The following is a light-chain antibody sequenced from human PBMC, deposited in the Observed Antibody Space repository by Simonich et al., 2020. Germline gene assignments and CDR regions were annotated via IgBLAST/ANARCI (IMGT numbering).Light chain of an antibody. CDR1: QSVSSN. CDR3: QQYNNWPPWT. V-gene: IGKV3-15*01. Sequence: EIVMTQSPATLSVSPGERATLSCRASQSVSSNLAWYQQKPGQAPRLLTYGASTRAPGIPARCSGSGSGTEFTLTISSLQSEDFAVYYCQQYNNWPPWTFGQGTKVEIK. CDR2: GAS. J-gene: IGKJ1*01.